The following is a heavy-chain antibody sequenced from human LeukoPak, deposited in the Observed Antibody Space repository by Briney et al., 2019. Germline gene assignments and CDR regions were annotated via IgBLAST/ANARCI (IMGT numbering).Heavy chain of an antibody. CDR2: ISSSGSTI. J-gene: IGHJ4*02. D-gene: IGHD3-3*01. CDR1: GFTFSSYE. V-gene: IGHV3-48*03. CDR3: ANSLEWLDVYCDY. Sequence: GGSLRLSCAASGFTFSSYEMNWVRQAPGKGLEWVSYISSSGSTIYYADSVKGRFTISRDNSKNTLYLQMNSLRAEDTAVYYCANSLEWLDVYCDYWGQGTLVTVSS.